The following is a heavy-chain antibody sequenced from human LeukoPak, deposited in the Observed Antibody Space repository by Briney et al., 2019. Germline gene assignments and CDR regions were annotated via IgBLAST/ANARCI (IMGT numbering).Heavy chain of an antibody. V-gene: IGHV3-23*01. J-gene: IGHJ4*02. CDR3: ASRRPYYFDY. D-gene: IGHD1-14*01. CDR1: GFTLSSSA. Sequence: GGSLRLSCAASGFTLSSSAVSWVRQAPGKGLEYVSAIATVATYYADSVKGRFTISRDNSKNTLYLQMNSLRAEDTAVYYCASRRPYYFDYWGQGTLVTVSS. CDR2: IATVAT.